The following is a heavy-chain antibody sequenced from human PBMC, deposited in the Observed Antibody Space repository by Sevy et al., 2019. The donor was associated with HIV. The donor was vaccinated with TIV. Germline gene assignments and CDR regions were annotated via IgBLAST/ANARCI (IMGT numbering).Heavy chain of an antibody. CDR3: AAAREYYEDTSGYLDY. V-gene: IGHV1-24*01. D-gene: IGHD3-22*01. J-gene: IGHJ4*02. Sequence: ASVKVSCKVSGSTLSKLSMHWVRQAPGKGLEWMGRFDPEDGETIYSQKFQGRVTMTEDTSTDTAYMEVSSLRSEDTAVYHCAAAREYYEDTSGYLDYWGQGTLVTVSS. CDR2: FDPEDGET. CDR1: GSTLSKLS.